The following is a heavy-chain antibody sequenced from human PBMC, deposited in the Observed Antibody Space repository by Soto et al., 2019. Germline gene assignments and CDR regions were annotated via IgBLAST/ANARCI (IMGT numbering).Heavy chain of an antibody. D-gene: IGHD4-17*01. J-gene: IGHJ5*02. CDR3: AREPTYGDYAGGWFDP. CDR1: GGSISSGDYY. CDR2: IYYSGST. Sequence: QVQLQESGPGLVKPSQTLSLTCTVSGGSISSGDYYWSWIRQPPGKGLEWIGYIYYSGSTYYNPSLKSRVTISVDTSKNQFSLKLSSVTAADTAVYYCAREPTYGDYAGGWFDPWGQGTLVTVSS. V-gene: IGHV4-30-4*01.